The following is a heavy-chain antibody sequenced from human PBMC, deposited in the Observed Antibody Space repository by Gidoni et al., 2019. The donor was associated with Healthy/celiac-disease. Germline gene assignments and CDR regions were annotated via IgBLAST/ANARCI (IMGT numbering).Heavy chain of an antibody. CDR2: ISSSSSYI. CDR1: GFTFRSYS. J-gene: IGHJ6*02. Sequence: EVQLVESGGGLVKPGGSLRLSCAASGFTFRSYSMNWVRQAPGKGLEWVSSISSSSSYIFYADSVKGRFTISRDNAKNSLYLQMDSLRAEDTAVYYCARVSHDYGDSPDYGMDVWGQGTTVTVSS. CDR3: ARVSHDYGDSPDYGMDV. V-gene: IGHV3-21*01. D-gene: IGHD4-17*01.